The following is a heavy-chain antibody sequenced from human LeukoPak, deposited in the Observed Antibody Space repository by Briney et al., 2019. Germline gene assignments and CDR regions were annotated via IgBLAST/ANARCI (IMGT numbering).Heavy chain of an antibody. J-gene: IGHJ6*04. V-gene: IGHV3-53*01. Sequence: PGGSLRLSCAASGFIVKTQYMNWVRQAPGKGLEWVSMIYTGGNTYYADSVKGRFTISRDDSKNTIYLQMYSLRAEDTAVYYCARNSMMDVWGKGTTVTVSS. CDR1: GFIVKTQY. CDR2: IYTGGNT. CDR3: ARNSMMDV.